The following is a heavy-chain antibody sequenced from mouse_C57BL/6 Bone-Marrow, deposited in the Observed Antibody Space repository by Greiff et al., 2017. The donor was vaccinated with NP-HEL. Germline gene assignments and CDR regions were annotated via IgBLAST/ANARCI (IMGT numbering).Heavy chain of an antibody. V-gene: IGHV1-81*01. D-gene: IGHD4-1*01. J-gene: IGHJ2*01. CDR1: GYTFTSSG. Sequence: VQLQQSGAELARPGASVKLSCKASGYTFTSSGISGVKQRTGQGLEWIGEIYPRSGNTYYNEKFKGKATLTADKSSSTAYMELRSLTSEDSAVYFCARQNWDSFDYGGQGTTLTVSS. CDR2: IYPRSGNT. CDR3: ARQNWDSFDY.